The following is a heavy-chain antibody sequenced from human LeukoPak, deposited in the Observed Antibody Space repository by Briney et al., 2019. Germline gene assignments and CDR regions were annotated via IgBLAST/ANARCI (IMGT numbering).Heavy chain of an antibody. J-gene: IGHJ3*02. V-gene: IGHV3-30-3*01. CDR2: ISYDGSNK. D-gene: IGHD3-22*01. CDR1: GFTFSSDA. Sequence: GRSLRLSCAASGFTFSSDAMHWVRQAPGKGLEWVAVISYDGSNKYYADSVKGRFTISRDNSKNTLYLQMNSLRAEDTAVYYCARGLITMIVVGAFDIWGQGTMVTVSS. CDR3: ARGLITMIVVGAFDI.